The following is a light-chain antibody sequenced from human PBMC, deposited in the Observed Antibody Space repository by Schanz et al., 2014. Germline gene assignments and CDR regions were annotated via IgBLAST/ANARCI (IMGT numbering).Light chain of an antibody. CDR3: QQYATSPGT. J-gene: IGKJ1*01. V-gene: IGKV3D-15*02. CDR2: DIS. Sequence: EIVMTQSPATLSVSPGERATLSCRASQSVSSNLAWYQQKPGQAPRLLIHDISNRATGIPARFSGSGSGTDFTLTISRLEPEDFAVYYCQQYATSPGTFGQGTKVEIK. CDR1: QSVSSN.